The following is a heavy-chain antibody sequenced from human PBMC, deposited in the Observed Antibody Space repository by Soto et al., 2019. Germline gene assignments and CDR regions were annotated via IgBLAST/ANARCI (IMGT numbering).Heavy chain of an antibody. Sequence: EVQLLESGGGLVQPGGSLRLSCAASGFAVSTYAMSWVRNTPGKGLEWVSTITGSGGSTYYADAVKGRFTISRDNSRNTLYLQMSSLRAEDTAVYSCASQRPCGGGTCFSLRSFDRWGQGTLVTVSS. D-gene: IGHD2-15*01. CDR3: ASQRPCGGGTCFSLRSFDR. V-gene: IGHV3-23*01. CDR2: ITGSGGST. CDR1: GFAVSTYA. J-gene: IGHJ4*02.